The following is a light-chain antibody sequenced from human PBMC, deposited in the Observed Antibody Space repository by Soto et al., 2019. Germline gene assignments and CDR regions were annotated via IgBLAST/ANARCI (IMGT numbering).Light chain of an antibody. CDR1: HSLLHSNGYNY. V-gene: IGKV2-28*01. CDR2: LGS. CDR3: MQALQTPIT. Sequence: DIVMTQSPLSLPVTPGEPASISCRSSHSLLHSNGYNYLDWYLQKPGQSPQLLIYLGSNRASGVPDRFSGSGSGTDFTLKISRAEAEDVGVYYCMQALQTPITFGQGTRLEIK. J-gene: IGKJ5*01.